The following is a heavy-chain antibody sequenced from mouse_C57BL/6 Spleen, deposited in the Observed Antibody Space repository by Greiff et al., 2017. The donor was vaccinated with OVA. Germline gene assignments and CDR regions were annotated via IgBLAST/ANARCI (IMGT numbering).Heavy chain of an antibody. CDR3: TRDGDYSNYLWYFDV. Sequence: EVQGVESGEGLVKPGGSLKLSCAASGFTFSSYAMSWVRQTPEKRLEWVAYISSGGDYIYYADTVKGRFTISRDNARNTLYLQMSSLKSEDTAMYYCTRDGDYSNYLWYFDVWGTGTTVTVSS. CDR1: GFTFSSYA. D-gene: IGHD2-5*01. CDR2: ISSGGDYI. V-gene: IGHV5-9-1*02. J-gene: IGHJ1*03.